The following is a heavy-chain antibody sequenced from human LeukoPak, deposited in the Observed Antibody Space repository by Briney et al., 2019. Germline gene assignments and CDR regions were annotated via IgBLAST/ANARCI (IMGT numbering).Heavy chain of an antibody. J-gene: IGHJ3*02. CDR3: AKDHDFWSGYYMGAFDI. D-gene: IGHD3-3*01. V-gene: IGHV3-30*02. CDR1: GFTFSSYG. Sequence: GGSLRLSCAASGFTFSSYGMHWVRQAPGKGLEWVAFIRYDGSNKYYADSVKGRFTISRDNSKNTLYLQMNSLRAEDTAVYYCAKDHDFWSGYYMGAFDIWGQGTMVTVSS. CDR2: IRYDGSNK.